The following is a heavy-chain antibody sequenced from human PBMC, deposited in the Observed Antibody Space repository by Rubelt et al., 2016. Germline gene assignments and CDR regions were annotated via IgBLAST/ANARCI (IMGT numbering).Heavy chain of an antibody. CDR1: GFTFSSYS. CDR2: ISSSSSSTI. CDR3: AGIIAAAGDYYYYGMDV. Sequence: LRLSCAASGFTFSSYSMNWVRQAPGKGLEWVSYISSSSSSTIYYADSVKGRFTISRDNAKNSLYLQMNSLRAEDTAVYYCAGIIAAAGDYYYYGMDVWGQGTTVTVSS. D-gene: IGHD6-13*01. J-gene: IGHJ6*02. V-gene: IGHV3-48*04.